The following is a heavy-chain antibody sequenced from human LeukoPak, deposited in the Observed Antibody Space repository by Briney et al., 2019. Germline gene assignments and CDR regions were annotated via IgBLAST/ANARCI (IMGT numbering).Heavy chain of an antibody. CDR1: GGYINTYY. Sequence: SETLSLTCTVSGGYINTYYWSWIRQHPGKGLEWIGYIYYSGSTYYNPSLKSRVTISVDTSKNQFSLKLSSVTAADTAVYYCARDRSGEGFGEFYNWFDPWGQGTLVTVSS. CDR3: ARDRSGEGFGEFYNWFDP. CDR2: IYYSGST. V-gene: IGHV4-59*06. J-gene: IGHJ5*02. D-gene: IGHD3-10*01.